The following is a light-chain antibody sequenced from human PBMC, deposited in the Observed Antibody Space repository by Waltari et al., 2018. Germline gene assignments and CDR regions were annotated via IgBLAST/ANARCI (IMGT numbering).Light chain of an antibody. V-gene: IGLV1-40*01. CDR2: GST. CDR3: QSYDTTLSVV. Sequence: SVLTQPPSVSGAPGQRVTISCTGSGSNIGAGYDVHWYQQLPRAAPKLLIYGSTSRPLGVPDRFFGSTSGTSAFLAITGLQAEDEADYYCQSYDTTLSVVFGGGTKLTVL. J-gene: IGLJ3*02. CDR1: GSNIGAGYD.